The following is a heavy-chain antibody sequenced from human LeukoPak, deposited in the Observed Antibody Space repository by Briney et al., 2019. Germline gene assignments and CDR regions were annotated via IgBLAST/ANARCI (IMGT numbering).Heavy chain of an antibody. CDR1: GFTFSSYW. V-gene: IGHV3-74*01. J-gene: IGHJ4*02. Sequence: PRGSLRLSCAASGFTFSSYWMHWVRQAPGKGLVWVSRINSDGSNTNYADSVKGRLTISRDNAKNTLYLQMNSLRAEDTAVYYCASSRYSGSYFDYWGQGTLVTVSS. CDR3: ASSRYSGSYFDY. CDR2: INSDGSNT. D-gene: IGHD1-26*01.